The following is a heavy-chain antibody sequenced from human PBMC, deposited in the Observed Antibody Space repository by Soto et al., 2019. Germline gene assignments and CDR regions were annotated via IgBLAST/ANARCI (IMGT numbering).Heavy chain of an antibody. CDR1: GFTFSSYS. CDR2: ISSSSSYI. V-gene: IGHV3-21*01. D-gene: IGHD2-2*01. J-gene: IGHJ6*02. Sequence: GGSLRLSCAASGFTFSSYSMNWVRQAPGKGLEWVSSISSSSSYIYYADSVKGRFTISRDNAKNSLYLQMNSLRAEDTAVYYCASEVVPAAILYQPSYGMDVWGQGTTVTVSS. CDR3: ASEVVPAAILYQPSYGMDV.